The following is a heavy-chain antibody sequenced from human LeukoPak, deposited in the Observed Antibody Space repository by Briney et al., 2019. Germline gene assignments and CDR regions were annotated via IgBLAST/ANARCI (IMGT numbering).Heavy chain of an antibody. CDR3: ASGNYYDY. Sequence: GGSLRLSCAASGFSFSNSWMSWVRLAPGKGLEWVANIKPDGSDIYQVDSVKGRFTVSRDNAKNSLYLQMNSLRADDTAVYYCASGNYYDYWGRGTLVTVSS. V-gene: IGHV3-7*01. J-gene: IGHJ4*02. CDR2: IKPDGSDI. CDR1: GFSFSNSW. D-gene: IGHD1-1*01.